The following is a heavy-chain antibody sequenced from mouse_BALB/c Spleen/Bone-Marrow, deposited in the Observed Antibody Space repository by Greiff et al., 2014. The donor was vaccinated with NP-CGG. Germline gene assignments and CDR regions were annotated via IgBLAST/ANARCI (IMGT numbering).Heavy chain of an antibody. V-gene: IGHV1-54*01. Sequence: QVQLQQSGAELVRPGTSVKVSCKASGYAFTNYLIEWVKQRPGQGLEWIGVINPGSGGTNYNEKFKGKATLTADKSSSTAYMQLSGLTLDYSAVFFCARGDYRSYYFNYWGQGPPPTVPS. CDR1: GYAFTNYL. J-gene: IGHJ2*01. CDR2: INPGSGGT. D-gene: IGHD2-14*01. CDR3: ARGDYRSYYFNY.